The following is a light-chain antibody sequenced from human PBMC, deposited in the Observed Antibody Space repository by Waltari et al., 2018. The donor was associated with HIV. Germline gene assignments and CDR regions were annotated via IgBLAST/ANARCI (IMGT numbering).Light chain of an antibody. CDR1: KLGNKY. CDR2: QDP. J-gene: IGLJ1*01. Sequence: SYELTQPPSVSVSPGQTASITCSGDKLGNKYASWYQQKPGQSPVLVMYQDPKRPSGIPERFSGSNSGNTATLTISGTQAVDEADYYCQAWDRSTAYVFGTGTKVTVL. V-gene: IGLV3-1*01. CDR3: QAWDRSTAYV.